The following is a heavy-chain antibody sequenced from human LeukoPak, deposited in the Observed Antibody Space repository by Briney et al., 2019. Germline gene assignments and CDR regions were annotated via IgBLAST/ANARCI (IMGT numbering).Heavy chain of an antibody. CDR2: IKSKTDGGTT. J-gene: IGHJ1*01. CDR1: GFTFSNAW. Sequence: GGSLRLSCAASGFTFSNAWMSWVRQAPGKGLEWVGRIKSKTDGGTTDYAAPVKGRFTISRDDSKNTLYLQMNSLKTEDTAVYYCARGYFGSSGYPIFQHWGQGTLVSVSS. V-gene: IGHV3-15*01. D-gene: IGHD3-22*01. CDR3: ARGYFGSSGYPIFQH.